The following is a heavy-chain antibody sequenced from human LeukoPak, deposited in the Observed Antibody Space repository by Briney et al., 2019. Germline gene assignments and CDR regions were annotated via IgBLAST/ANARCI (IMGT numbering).Heavy chain of an antibody. J-gene: IGHJ3*02. D-gene: IGHD3-22*01. CDR1: GFTFSSYS. V-gene: IGHV3-48*04. CDR3: ARAGRYSYDSSGYYCDAFDM. CDR2: ISSSSSTI. Sequence: GGSLRLSCAASGFTFSSYSMNWVRQAPGKGLEWVSYISSSSSTIYYADSVKGRFTISRDNAKNSLCLQMNSLRAEDTAVYYCARAGRYSYDSSGYYCDAFDMWGQGTMVTVSS.